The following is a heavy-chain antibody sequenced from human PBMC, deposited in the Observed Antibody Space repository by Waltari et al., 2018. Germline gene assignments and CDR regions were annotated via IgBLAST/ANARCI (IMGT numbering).Heavy chain of an antibody. CDR3: AKDDGGNSPFDY. V-gene: IGHV3-30*18. CDR2: IWYDGSNK. J-gene: IGHJ4*02. Sequence: QVQLVESGGGVVQPGRSLRLSCAASGFTFSSYGMHWVRQAPGKGLEWVAVIWYDGSNKYYADSVKGRFTISRDNSKNTLYLQMNSLRAEDTAMYYCAKDDGGNSPFDYWGQGTLVTVSS. D-gene: IGHD2-21*02. CDR1: GFTFSSYG.